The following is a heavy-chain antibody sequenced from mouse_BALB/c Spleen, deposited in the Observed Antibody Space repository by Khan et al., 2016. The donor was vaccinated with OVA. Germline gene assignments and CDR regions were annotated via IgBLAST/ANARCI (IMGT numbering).Heavy chain of an antibody. Sequence: QVQLKQSGPGLVAPSQSLSITCTISGFSLTNYGVHWVRQPPGKGLGWLVVIWSDGSTTYNSALKSRLTISKDNSKSQVFLKMNSLQTDDTAMYFCARQPYYHYNIMDYWGQGTSGTVSS. J-gene: IGHJ4*01. V-gene: IGHV2-6-1*01. CDR3: ARQPYYHYNIMDY. CDR1: GFSLTNYG. D-gene: IGHD2-10*01. CDR2: IWSDGST.